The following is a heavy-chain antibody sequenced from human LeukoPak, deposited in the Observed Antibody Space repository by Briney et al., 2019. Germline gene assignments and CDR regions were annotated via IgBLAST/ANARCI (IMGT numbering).Heavy chain of an antibody. CDR1: GGSINSYY. D-gene: IGHD2-2*01. Sequence: SETLSLTCTVSGGSINSYYWSWIRQPPGKGLEWIGRFYVSGSTNYNPSLQSRVTISVDTSKNQFSLKLTSVTAADTAVYYCAVGNCPTTSCYPGVAFDIWGQGTMVTVSS. CDR2: FYVSGST. J-gene: IGHJ3*02. CDR3: AVGNCPTTSCYPGVAFDI. V-gene: IGHV4-4*09.